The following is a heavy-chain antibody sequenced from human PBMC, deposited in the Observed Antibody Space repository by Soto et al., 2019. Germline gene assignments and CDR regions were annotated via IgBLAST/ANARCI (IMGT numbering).Heavy chain of an antibody. J-gene: IGHJ4*02. CDR3: ARSSTSANYFDY. CDR2: IYYSGST. V-gene: IGHV4-30-4*01. Sequence: SETLSLTCTVSGGSISSSDYYWSWIRQPPGKGLEWIGYIYYSGSTYYNPSLKSRVTISVDTSKNQFSLKLSSVTAADTAVYYCARSSTSANYFDYWGQGTLVTVSS. CDR1: GGSISSSDYY. D-gene: IGHD2-2*01.